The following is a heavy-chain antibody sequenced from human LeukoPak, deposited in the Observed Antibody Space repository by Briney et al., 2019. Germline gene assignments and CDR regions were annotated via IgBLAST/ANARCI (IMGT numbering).Heavy chain of an antibody. CDR3: SRETGPYSPFGH. Sequence: SETLSLTCGVSGGSITTTNFWSWVRQPPGGGLEWIGEISLTGRTRYNPSLESRVTISIDESKNHLYLNLASVTAADTAVYYCSRETGPYSPFGHWGQGTLVAVTS. J-gene: IGHJ5*02. CDR2: ISLTGRT. CDR1: GGSITTTNF. V-gene: IGHV4-4*02. D-gene: IGHD7-27*01.